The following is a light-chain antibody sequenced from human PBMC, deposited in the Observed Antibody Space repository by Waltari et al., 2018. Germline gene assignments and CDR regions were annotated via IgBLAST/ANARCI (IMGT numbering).Light chain of an antibody. Sequence: QSALTQPASVSGSPGQSITISCTGTSSDVGGYNSVSWYQQHPGKAPKLMIYEDTRLPTGVSNPFSGSKSGNTASLTISGLQAEDESDYYCTSYTTMATRVFGGGTKVTVL. CDR1: SSDVGGYNS. CDR2: EDT. V-gene: IGLV2-14*01. J-gene: IGLJ3*02. CDR3: TSYTTMATRV.